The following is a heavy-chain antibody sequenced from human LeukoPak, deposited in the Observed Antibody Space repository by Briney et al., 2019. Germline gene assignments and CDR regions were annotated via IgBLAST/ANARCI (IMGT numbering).Heavy chain of an antibody. V-gene: IGHV4-31*03. CDR3: ARDGGELGGFDY. J-gene: IGHJ4*02. Sequence: TLSLTCTVSGGSISSGGYYWSWIRQHPGKGLEWIGYIYYSGSTYYNPSLKSRVTISVGTSKNQFSLKLSSVTAADTAVYYCARDGGELGGFDYWGQGTLVTVSS. CDR1: GGSISSGGYY. D-gene: IGHD7-27*01. CDR2: IYYSGST.